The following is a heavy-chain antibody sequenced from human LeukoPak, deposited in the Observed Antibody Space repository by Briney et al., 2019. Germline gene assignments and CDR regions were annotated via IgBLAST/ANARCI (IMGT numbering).Heavy chain of an antibody. CDR2: INSDGSST. CDR1: GFTFSSYW. Sequence: GGSLRLSCAASGFTFSSYWMHWVRQAPGKGLVCVSRINSDGSSTSYADSVKGRFTISRDNAKNTLYLQMNSLRAEDTAVYYCARGVSGAFDIWGQGTMVTVSS. CDR3: ARGVSGAFDI. J-gene: IGHJ3*02. D-gene: IGHD5/OR15-5a*01. V-gene: IGHV3-74*01.